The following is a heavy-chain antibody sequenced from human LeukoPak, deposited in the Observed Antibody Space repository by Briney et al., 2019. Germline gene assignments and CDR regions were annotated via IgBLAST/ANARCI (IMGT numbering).Heavy chain of an antibody. CDR2: ISGSGGST. CDR1: GFTFSSYA. D-gene: IGHD3-3*01. CDR3: AKGTIFGVVIIPNFDY. Sequence: GGSLRLSCAASGFTFSSYAMSWVRQAPGKGLEWVSAISGSGGSTYYADSVKGRFTISRDNSKNTLYLQMNSLRAEDTAVYYCAKGTIFGVVIIPNFDYWGQGTLVTVSS. J-gene: IGHJ4*02. V-gene: IGHV3-23*01.